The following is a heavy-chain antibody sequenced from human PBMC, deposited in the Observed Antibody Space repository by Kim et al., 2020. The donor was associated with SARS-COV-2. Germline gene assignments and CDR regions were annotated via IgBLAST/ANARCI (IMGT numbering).Heavy chain of an antibody. J-gene: IGHJ6*02. Sequence: TYYADAVKGRFTISRDNSKNTLCLQVNSLRAEDTAVYYCAKRVFRGHMDVWGQGTTVTVSS. CDR3: AKRVFRGHMDV. D-gene: IGHD3-10*01. CDR2: T. V-gene: IGHV3-23*01.